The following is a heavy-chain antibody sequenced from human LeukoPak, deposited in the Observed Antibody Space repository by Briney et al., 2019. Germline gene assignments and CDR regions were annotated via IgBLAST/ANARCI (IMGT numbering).Heavy chain of an antibody. CDR1: GFTFSSYS. D-gene: IGHD3-3*01. Sequence: GGSLRLSCAASGFTFSSYSMNWVRQAPGKGLEWVSSISSSSSYICYADSVKGRFTISRDNVKNSLYLQMNSLRAEDTAVYYCARGVRYDFWSGYYYWGQGTLVTVSS. CDR2: ISSSSSYI. V-gene: IGHV3-21*01. CDR3: ARGVRYDFWSGYYY. J-gene: IGHJ4*02.